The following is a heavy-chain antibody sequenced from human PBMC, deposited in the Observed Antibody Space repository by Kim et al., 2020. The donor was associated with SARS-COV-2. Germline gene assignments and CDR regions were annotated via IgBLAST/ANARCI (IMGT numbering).Heavy chain of an antibody. J-gene: IGHJ6*02. CDR1: GYTFTGYY. Sequence: ASVKVSCKASGYTFTGYYMHWVRQAPGQGLEWMGWINPNSGGTNYAQKFQGRVTMTRDTSISTAYMELSRLRSDDTAMYYCARIPDNLWYSSSWLYYYGMDVWGQGTTVTVSS. CDR2: INPNSGGT. V-gene: IGHV1-2*02. D-gene: IGHD6-13*01. CDR3: ARIPDNLWYSSSWLYYYGMDV.